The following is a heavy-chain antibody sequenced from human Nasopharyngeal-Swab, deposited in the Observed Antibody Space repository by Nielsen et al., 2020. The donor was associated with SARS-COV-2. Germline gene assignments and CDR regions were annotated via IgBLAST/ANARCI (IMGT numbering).Heavy chain of an antibody. D-gene: IGHD1-26*01. J-gene: IGHJ3*02. CDR2: INPYNGDT. CDR3: ARVPVYSGTYYAFDI. Sequence: ASVKVSCKTSGYTFTDYYIHWVRQVPGQGLEWVGCINPYNGDTFYAQNFQGRVTVTRDTSRSTAYMEVRSLRSDDTAVYYCARVPVYSGTYYAFDIWGQGTMVTVSS. V-gene: IGHV1-2*02. CDR1: GYTFTDYY.